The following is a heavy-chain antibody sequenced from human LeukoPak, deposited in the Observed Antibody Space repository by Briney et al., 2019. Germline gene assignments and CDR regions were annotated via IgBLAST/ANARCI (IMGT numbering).Heavy chain of an antibody. D-gene: IGHD1-7*01. V-gene: IGHV4-59*08. CDR2: IYSGGRI. CDR1: GGSFSSYY. CDR3: ARQLEL. J-gene: IGHJ4*02. Sequence: SETLSLTCTVFGGSFSSYYWIWIRQPPGKGLEWIGLIYSGGRINYIPSLKSRLTITLDTSKNQFSLKLTSVTAADTAIYYWARQLELWGQGTLVTVSS.